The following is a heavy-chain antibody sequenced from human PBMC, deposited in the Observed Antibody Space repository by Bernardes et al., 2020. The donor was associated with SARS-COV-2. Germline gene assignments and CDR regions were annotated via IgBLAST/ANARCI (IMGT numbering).Heavy chain of an antibody. CDR3: ATDLCGKEDH. Sequence: GGSLRLSCAASGFTFSNYWMHWVRQAPGKGLVWVSRTNEDGSTTNYADSVKGRFTISRDNAKSTLYLQMNSLRDEDTAVYYCATDLCGKEDHWGQGTLVTVSS. J-gene: IGHJ4*02. D-gene: IGHD1-26*01. V-gene: IGHV3-74*01. CDR2: TNEDGSTT. CDR1: GFTFSNYW.